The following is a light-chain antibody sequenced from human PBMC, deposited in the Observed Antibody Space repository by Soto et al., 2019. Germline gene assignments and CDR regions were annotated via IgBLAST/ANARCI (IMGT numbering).Light chain of an antibody. Sequence: SYELTQPPSLSVSPGQTASITCSGDKLGDQYACWYQQKPGQSPVVVIYEDRKRPSGIPERFSGSTSGNTATLTISGTQAMDEADYYCQAWDSSTVVFGGGTKVTVL. V-gene: IGLV3-1*01. CDR1: KLGDQY. CDR3: QAWDSSTVV. CDR2: EDR. J-gene: IGLJ2*01.